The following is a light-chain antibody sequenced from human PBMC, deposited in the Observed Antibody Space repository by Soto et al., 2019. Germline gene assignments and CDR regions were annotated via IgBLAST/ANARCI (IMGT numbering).Light chain of an antibody. CDR1: QSIGKH. Sequence: IQVTQSPASRSACLFDTVPITCRASQSIGKHLNWYQQKPGKAPKFLIYAASNLQSGVPSRFSGSGSGTDFTLTVNSLQPEDFATYYCQQGYTSAITFGQGTRLDIK. V-gene: IGKV1-39*01. CDR2: AAS. CDR3: QQGYTSAIT. J-gene: IGKJ5*01.